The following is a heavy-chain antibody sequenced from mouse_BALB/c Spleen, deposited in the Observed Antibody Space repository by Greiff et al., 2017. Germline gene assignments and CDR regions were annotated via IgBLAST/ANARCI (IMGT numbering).Heavy chain of an antibody. J-gene: IGHJ4*01. CDR3: ARYGTGYYAMDY. D-gene: IGHD3-3*01. Sequence: QVQLKESGAELARPGASVKMSCKASGYTFTSYTMHWVKQRPGQGLEWIGYINPSSGYTNYNQKFKDKATLTADKSSSTAYMQLSSLTSEDSAVYYCARYGTGYYAMDYWGQGTSVTVSS. V-gene: IGHV1-4*01. CDR1: GYTFTSYT. CDR2: INPSSGYT.